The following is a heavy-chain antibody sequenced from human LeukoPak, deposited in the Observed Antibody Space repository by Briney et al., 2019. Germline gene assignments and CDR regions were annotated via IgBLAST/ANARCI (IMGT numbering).Heavy chain of an antibody. CDR3: AKDKYYDSSGPDY. D-gene: IGHD3-22*01. CDR1: GFTFDDYA. V-gene: IGHV3-9*01. Sequence: GGSLRLSCAASGFTFDDYAMHWVRQAPGKGLEWVSGISWNSGSIGYADSVKGRFTISRDNAKNSLYLQMNSLRAEDTAVYYCAKDKYYDSSGPDYWGQGTLVTVSS. CDR2: ISWNSGSI. J-gene: IGHJ4*02.